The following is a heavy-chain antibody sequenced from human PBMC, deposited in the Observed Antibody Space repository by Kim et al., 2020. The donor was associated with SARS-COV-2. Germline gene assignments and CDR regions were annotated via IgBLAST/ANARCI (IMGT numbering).Heavy chain of an antibody. CDR3: ARGEYFDWLLLPGYGMDV. D-gene: IGHD3-9*01. CDR1: GYSFTSYW. J-gene: IGHJ6*02. CDR2: IDPSDSYT. V-gene: IGHV5-10-1*01. Sequence: GESLKISCKGSGYSFTSYWISWVRQMPGKGLEWMGRIDPSDSYTNYSPSFQGHVTISADKSISTAYLQWSSLKASDTAMYYCARGEYFDWLLLPGYGMDVWGQGTTVTVSS.